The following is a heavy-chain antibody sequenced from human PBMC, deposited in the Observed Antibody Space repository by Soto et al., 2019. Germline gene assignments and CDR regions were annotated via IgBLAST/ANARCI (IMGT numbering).Heavy chain of an antibody. CDR3: ARDSGCDAFDI. Sequence: SETLSLTCTVSGGSISSGGTNWGWIRRHPGKGLEWIGYIYCSGSTYYNPSLKSRVTISVDTSKNQFSLKLSSVTAADTAVYYCARDSGCDAFDIWGQGTMVTVSS. V-gene: IGHV4-31*03. D-gene: IGHD3-22*01. CDR2: IYCSGST. J-gene: IGHJ3*02. CDR1: GGSISSGGTN.